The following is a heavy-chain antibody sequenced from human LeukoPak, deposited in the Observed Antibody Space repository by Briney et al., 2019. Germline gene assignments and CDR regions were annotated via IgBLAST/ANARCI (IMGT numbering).Heavy chain of an antibody. J-gene: IGHJ6*02. Sequence: PWGSLRLSCAASGFTFSSYAMSWVRQAPEKGLEWVSAISGGGGRTYYTDSVKGRFTISRDNSKNTLYLQLNSLIVEDTAVYYCAKRGQRPGATSDYYYGMDVWGQGTTVTVSS. V-gene: IGHV3-23*01. D-gene: IGHD1-26*01. CDR3: AKRGQRPGATSDYYYGMDV. CDR1: GFTFSSYA. CDR2: ISGGGGRT.